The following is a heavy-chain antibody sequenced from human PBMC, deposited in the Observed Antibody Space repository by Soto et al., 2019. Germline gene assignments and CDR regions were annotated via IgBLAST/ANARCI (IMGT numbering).Heavy chain of an antibody. Sequence: GGSLRLSCSASGFTFSSYAMHWVRQAPGKGLEYVSAISSNGGSTYYADSVKGRFTISRDNSKNTLYLQMSSLRAEDTAVYYCVKAMGGYAFWKIDYWGQGTLVTVSS. CDR2: ISSNGGST. CDR1: GFTFSSYA. V-gene: IGHV3-64D*08. J-gene: IGHJ4*02. D-gene: IGHD3-3*01. CDR3: VKAMGGYAFWKIDY.